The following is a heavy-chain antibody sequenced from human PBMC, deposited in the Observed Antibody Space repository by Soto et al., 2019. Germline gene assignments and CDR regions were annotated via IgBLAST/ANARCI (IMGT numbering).Heavy chain of an antibody. CDR1: GFTFSSYA. Sequence: GGSLRLSCAASGFTFSSYAMHWVRQAPGKGLEWVAVISYDGSNKYYADSVKGRFTISRDNSKNTLYLQMNSLRAEDTAVYYCARVRANSNQIPYYYGMDVWGQGTTVTVSS. CDR2: ISYDGSNK. D-gene: IGHD4-4*01. V-gene: IGHV3-30-3*01. J-gene: IGHJ6*02. CDR3: ARVRANSNQIPYYYGMDV.